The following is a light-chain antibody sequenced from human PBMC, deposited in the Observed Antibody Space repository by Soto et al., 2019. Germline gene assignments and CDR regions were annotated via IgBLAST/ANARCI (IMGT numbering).Light chain of an antibody. Sequence: EIALTQSPGTLSVSPGETVTLACRVSPPLDTPYMAWFQAKAGLPPRMLIHQSSLRLPGVAYRFSGSGSGSDYSLTISGVEADDYAVYYCQQYSRTPFTFGQGTNLEIK. J-gene: IGKJ2*01. CDR1: PPLDTPY. CDR3: QQYSRTPFT. CDR2: QSS. V-gene: IGKV3-20*01.